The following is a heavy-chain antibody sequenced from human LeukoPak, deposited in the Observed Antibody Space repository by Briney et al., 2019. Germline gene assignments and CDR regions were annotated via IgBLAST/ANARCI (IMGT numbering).Heavy chain of an antibody. Sequence: PSETLSLTCSVSGDSIAATSYYWAWIRQPPGKGLEWIGSIYYGGNINYDPSLQSRVTISIDTSKNQFSLSLTSVTAAHTAVYFCARQIRYTYDPNWFHPWGQGTLVTVSS. D-gene: IGHD5-12*01. V-gene: IGHV4-39*01. CDR1: GDSIAATSYY. CDR2: IYYGGNI. J-gene: IGHJ5*02. CDR3: ARQIRYTYDPNWFHP.